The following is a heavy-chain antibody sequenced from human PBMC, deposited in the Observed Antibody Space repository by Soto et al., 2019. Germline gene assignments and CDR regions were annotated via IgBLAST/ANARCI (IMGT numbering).Heavy chain of an antibody. J-gene: IGHJ4*01. Sequence: QVQLGQSGTEVKKPGSSVKVSCKASGGTFRTYPINWVRQAPGQGLAWMGSIFPLTDIPDYAQNFQARLTISADKSTSTAYMDLRSLTSEDTSIYFCARGPLVVLNYFESWGHGTFCTVSS. CDR2: IFPLTDIP. CDR3: ARGPLVVLNYFES. CDR1: GGTFRTYP. V-gene: IGHV1-69*02.